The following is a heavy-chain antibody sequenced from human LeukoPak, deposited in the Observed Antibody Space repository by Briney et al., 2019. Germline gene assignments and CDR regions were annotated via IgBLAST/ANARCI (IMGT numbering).Heavy chain of an antibody. CDR1: GGSISSYY. D-gene: IGHD1-26*01. J-gene: IGHJ3*02. CDR2: IYTSGST. Sequence: KPSETLSLTCSVSGGSISSYYWSWIRQPAGKGLEWIGRIYTSGSTNYNPSLKSRVTMSVDTSKDQISLNLSSVTAADTAVYYCARDSLGSRAFDIWGQGTMITVSS. V-gene: IGHV4-4*07. CDR3: ARDSLGSRAFDI.